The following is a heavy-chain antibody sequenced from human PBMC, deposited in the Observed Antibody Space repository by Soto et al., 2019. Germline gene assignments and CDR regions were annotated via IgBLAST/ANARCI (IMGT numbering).Heavy chain of an antibody. V-gene: IGHV3-30*18. CDR2: ISYDGSNK. D-gene: IGHD5-18*01. CDR1: GFTFSSYG. Sequence: GGSLRLSCAASGFTFSSYGMHWVRQAPGKGLEWVAVISYDGSNKYYADSVKGRFTISRDNSKNTLYLQMNSLRAEDTAVYYCAKDVYSYGAYYYYGMDVWGQGTTVTVSS. J-gene: IGHJ6*02. CDR3: AKDVYSYGAYYYYGMDV.